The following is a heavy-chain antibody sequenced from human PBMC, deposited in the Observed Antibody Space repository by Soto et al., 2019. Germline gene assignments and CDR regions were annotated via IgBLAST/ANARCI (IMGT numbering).Heavy chain of an antibody. Sequence: GSVKVSCKASGYTFTSYDINWVRQATGQGLEWMGWMNPNSGNTGYAQKFQGRVTMTRNTSISTAYMELSSLRSEDTAVYYCARGRACSGGSCFDDAFDIWGQGTMVTVSS. CDR1: GYTFTSYD. J-gene: IGHJ3*02. CDR2: MNPNSGNT. CDR3: ARGRACSGGSCFDDAFDI. D-gene: IGHD2-15*01. V-gene: IGHV1-8*01.